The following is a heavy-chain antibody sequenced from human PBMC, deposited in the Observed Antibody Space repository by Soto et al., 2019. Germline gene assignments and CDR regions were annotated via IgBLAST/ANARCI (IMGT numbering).Heavy chain of an antibody. J-gene: IGHJ6*04. CDR1: GGTFSSYA. V-gene: IGHV1-69*01. D-gene: IGHD3-16*01. CDR3: GGRRIAALLRTYSSYYCVRDV. CDR2: IIHIFGTA. Sequence: QVQLVQSGAEVKKPGSSVQVSCKASGGTFSSYAISWVRQAPGQGLEWMGGIIHIFGTANYAQKFQGRVTITEEDSTRPSDREMSGLSSGNTSVYYCGGRRIAALLRTYSSYYCVRDVWGEGTTVALSS.